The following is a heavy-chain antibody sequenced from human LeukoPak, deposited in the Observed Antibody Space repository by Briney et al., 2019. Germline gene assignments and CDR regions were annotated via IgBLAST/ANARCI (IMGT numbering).Heavy chain of an antibody. V-gene: IGHV4-39*07. CDR3: ARERTAMAPYFDY. J-gene: IGHJ4*02. CDR1: GGSISSGSYY. CDR2: IYYSGST. Sequence: SETLSLTCTVSGGSISSGSYYWGWIRQPPGKGLEWIGSIYYSGSTYYNPSLKSRVTISVDTSKNQFSLKLSSVTAADTAVYYCARERTAMAPYFDYWGQGTLVTVSS. D-gene: IGHD5-18*01.